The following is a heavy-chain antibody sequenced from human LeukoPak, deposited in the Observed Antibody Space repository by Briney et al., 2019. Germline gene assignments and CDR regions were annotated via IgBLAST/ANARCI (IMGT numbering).Heavy chain of an antibody. Sequence: RGSLRLSCAASGFTFSSDGMYWVRQAPGNGMEWVAFIRYDGSNKYYADSVKGRFTICRDNSKNTLYLQMNSPRAADTAVYYCAKGPITMIVVVMTYFDYWSQGTLLTVSS. CDR2: IRYDGSNK. CDR1: GFTFSSDG. V-gene: IGHV3-30*02. J-gene: IGHJ4*02. D-gene: IGHD3-22*01. CDR3: AKGPITMIVVVMTYFDY.